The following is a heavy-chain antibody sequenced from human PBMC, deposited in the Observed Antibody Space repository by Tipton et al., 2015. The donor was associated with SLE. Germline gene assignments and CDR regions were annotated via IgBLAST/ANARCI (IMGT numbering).Heavy chain of an antibody. Sequence: SLRLSCAASGFTFDDYGMSWVRQAPGKGLEWVSGINWNGGSTGYADSVKGRFTISRDNAKNSLYLQMNSLRAEDTALYYCARDSGYDYLDAFDIWGQGTTVTVSS. CDR3: ARDSGYDYLDAFDI. CDR2: INWNGGST. J-gene: IGHJ3*02. CDR1: GFTFDDYG. V-gene: IGHV3-20*04. D-gene: IGHD5-12*01.